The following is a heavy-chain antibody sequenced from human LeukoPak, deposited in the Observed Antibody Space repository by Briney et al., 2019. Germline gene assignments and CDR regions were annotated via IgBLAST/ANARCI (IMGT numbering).Heavy chain of an antibody. D-gene: IGHD3-10*01. J-gene: IGHJ5*02. V-gene: IGHV4-34*01. CDR2: INHSGST. Sequence: SETLSLTCAVYGGSFSGYYWSWIRQPPGKGLEWIGEINHSGSTNYNPSLKSRVTISVDTSKTQFSLKLSSVTAADTAVYYCARVRLLWFGRNWFDPWGQGTLVTVSS. CDR3: ARVRLLWFGRNWFDP. CDR1: GGSFSGYY.